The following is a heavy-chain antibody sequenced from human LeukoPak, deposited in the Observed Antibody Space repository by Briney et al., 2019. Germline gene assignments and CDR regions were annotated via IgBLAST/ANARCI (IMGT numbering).Heavy chain of an antibody. D-gene: IGHD3-3*01. CDR1: GYTFTGYY. CDR2: INPNSGGT. CDR3: ARDNRPDRFLEWLFWFDP. V-gene: IGHV1-2*02. Sequence: ASVKVSCKASGYTFTGYYMHWVRQAPGQGLEWMGWINPNSGGTNYAQKFQGRVTMTRDTSISTAYMELSRLRSDDTAVYYCARDNRPDRFLEWLFWFDPWGQGTLVTVSS. J-gene: IGHJ5*02.